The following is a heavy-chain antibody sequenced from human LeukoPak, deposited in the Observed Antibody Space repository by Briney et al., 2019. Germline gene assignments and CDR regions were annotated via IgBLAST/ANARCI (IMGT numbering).Heavy chain of an antibody. CDR3: ARRRGYSGYDKALDP. CDR2: INHSGST. CDR1: GGSFSGYY. V-gene: IGHV4-34*01. Sequence: SETLSLTCAVYGGSFSGYYWSWIRQPPGKGLEWIGEINHSGSTNYNPSLKSRVTISVDTSKNQFSLKLSSVTAADTAVYYCARRRGYSGYDKALDPWGQGTLVTVSS. D-gene: IGHD5-12*01. J-gene: IGHJ5*02.